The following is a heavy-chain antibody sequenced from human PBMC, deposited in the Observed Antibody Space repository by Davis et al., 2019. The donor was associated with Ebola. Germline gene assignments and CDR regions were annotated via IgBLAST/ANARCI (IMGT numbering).Heavy chain of an antibody. V-gene: IGHV3-74*01. Sequence: GESLKISCAASGFTFSSYWMHWVRQAPGKGLVWVSRINSDGSSTSYADSVKGRFTISRDNAKNTLYLQMNSLRAEDTAVYYCARGERYCTGGVCSNWFDLWGQGTLVTVSS. CDR2: INSDGSST. J-gene: IGHJ5*02. D-gene: IGHD2-8*02. CDR3: ARGERYCTGGVCSNWFDL. CDR1: GFTFSSYW.